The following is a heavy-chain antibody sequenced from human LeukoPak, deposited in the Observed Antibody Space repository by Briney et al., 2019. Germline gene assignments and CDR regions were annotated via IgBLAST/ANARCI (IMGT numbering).Heavy chain of an antibody. D-gene: IGHD1-14*01. CDR3: ATWEPSYYYGMDV. V-gene: IGHV4-59*01. Sequence: SETLSLTCTVSGGSISSYYWSWIRQPPGKGLEWIGYIYYSGSTNYNPSLKSRVTISVDTSKNQFSLKLSSVTAADTAVYYCATWEPSYYYGMDVWGQGTTVTVSS. J-gene: IGHJ6*02. CDR2: IYYSGST. CDR1: GGSISSYY.